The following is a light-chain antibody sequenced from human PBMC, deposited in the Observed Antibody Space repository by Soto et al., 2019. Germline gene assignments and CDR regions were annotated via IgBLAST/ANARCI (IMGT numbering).Light chain of an antibody. CDR1: QSISSW. V-gene: IGKV1-5*01. J-gene: IGKJ1*01. CDR2: DAS. Sequence: DIQMTQSPSTLSASVGDRVTITWRASQSISSWLAWYQQKPGKAPKLLIYDASSLESGVPSRFSGSGSGTEFTLTISSLQPDDFATYYCQHETFGQGTKVEIK. CDR3: QHET.